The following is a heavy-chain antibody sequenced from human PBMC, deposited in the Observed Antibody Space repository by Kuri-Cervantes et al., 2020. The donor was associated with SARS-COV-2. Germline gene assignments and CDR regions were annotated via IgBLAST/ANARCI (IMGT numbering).Heavy chain of an antibody. CDR3: ARGRYTGTYYSADYFDY. Sequence: LRLSCTVSGGSITSGSYYWSWIRQPAGKGLEWIGRIYTSGSTNYNPSLLGRVTMSIDTSNKQLSLRLTSVTAADTAVYFCARGRYTGTYYSADYFDYWGQGTQVTVSS. D-gene: IGHD1-26*01. V-gene: IGHV4-61*02. CDR2: IYTSGST. J-gene: IGHJ4*02. CDR1: GGSITSGSYY.